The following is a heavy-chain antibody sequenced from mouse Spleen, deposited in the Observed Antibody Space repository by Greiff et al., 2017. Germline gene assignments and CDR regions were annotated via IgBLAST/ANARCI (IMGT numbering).Heavy chain of an antibody. CDR3: ASPGYFDV. CDR1: GYSITSGYY. CDR2: ISYDGSN. V-gene: IGHV3-6*01. J-gene: IGHJ1*01. Sequence: EVKLMESGPGLVKPSQSLSLTCSVTGYSITSGYYWNWIRQFPGNKLEWMGYISYDGSNNYNPSLKNRISITRDTSKNQFFLKLNSVTTEDTATYYCASPGYFDVWGAGTTVTVSS.